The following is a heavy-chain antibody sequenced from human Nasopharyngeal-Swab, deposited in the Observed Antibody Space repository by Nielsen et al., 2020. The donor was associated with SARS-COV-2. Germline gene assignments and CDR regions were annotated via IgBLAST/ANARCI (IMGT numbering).Heavy chain of an antibody. CDR1: GGSISSYY. D-gene: IGHD3-10*01. Sequence: SETLSLTCTVSGGSISSYYLSWNRQPPGKGLEWIGYTYYSGSTNYNPSLKSRVTISVDTSKNQFSLKLSSVTAADTAVYYCARGGRDGMDVWGQGTTVTVSS. J-gene: IGHJ6*02. CDR2: TYYSGST. CDR3: ARGGRDGMDV. V-gene: IGHV4-59*01.